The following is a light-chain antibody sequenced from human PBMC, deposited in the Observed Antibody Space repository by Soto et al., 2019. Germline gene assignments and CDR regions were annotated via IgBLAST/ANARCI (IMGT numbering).Light chain of an antibody. CDR2: LAS. Sequence: DIVMTQSPLSLPVTPGEPASISCRSSQSLLHSNGYYYLDWYLQKPGQSPQLLVYLASTRAPGVPDRFSGSGSGTDFTLKISRVEAEDVGVYYCMQTLQRLGTFGPGTRVDI. CDR1: QSLLHSNGYYY. V-gene: IGKV2-28*01. J-gene: IGKJ3*01. CDR3: MQTLQRLGT.